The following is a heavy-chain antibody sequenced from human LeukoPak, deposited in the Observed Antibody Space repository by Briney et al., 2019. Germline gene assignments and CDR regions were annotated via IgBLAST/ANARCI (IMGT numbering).Heavy chain of an antibody. Sequence: SETLSLTCTVSGGSISNYYWSWVRQPPGKGLEWIGYIYSSGSTNYNPSLKSRLTISVDTSKNQFSLKLSSVTAADTAVYYCARHDVTMVRGVISYPLDYWGQGTLVTVSS. CDR1: GGSISNYY. J-gene: IGHJ4*02. CDR3: ARHDVTMVRGVISYPLDY. V-gene: IGHV4-59*08. D-gene: IGHD3-10*01. CDR2: IYSSGST.